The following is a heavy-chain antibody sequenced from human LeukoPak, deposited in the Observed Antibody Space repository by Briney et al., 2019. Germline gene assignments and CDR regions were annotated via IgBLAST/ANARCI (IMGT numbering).Heavy chain of an antibody. V-gene: IGHV4-34*01. D-gene: IGHD6-13*01. CDR1: GGSFSGYY. J-gene: IGHJ4*02. CDR3: ASGALAAAVY. CDR2: INHSGST. Sequence: SETLSLTCAVYGGSFSGYYWSWIRQPPGKGLEWIGEINHSGSTNYNPSLKSRVTISVDTSKNQFSLKLSSVTAADTAVYYCASGALAAAVYWGQGTLVTVPS.